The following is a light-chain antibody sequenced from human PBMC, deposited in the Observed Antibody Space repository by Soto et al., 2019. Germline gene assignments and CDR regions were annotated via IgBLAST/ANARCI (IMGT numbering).Light chain of an antibody. CDR2: GAS. CDR1: QSVSSSS. J-gene: IGKJ1*01. Sequence: EIVLTQSPGTLSLSPGERATLSCRASQSVSSSSLAWYQQKPGQAPRLLIYGASSRATGIPDRFSGSGSGTDFTLTISRLEPEDFAVYYCQQDGTSRGTFGQGTKVEIK. V-gene: IGKV3-20*01. CDR3: QQDGTSRGT.